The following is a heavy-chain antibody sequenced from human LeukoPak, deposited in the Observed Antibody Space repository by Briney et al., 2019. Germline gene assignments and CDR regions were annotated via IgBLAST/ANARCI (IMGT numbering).Heavy chain of an antibody. D-gene: IGHD3-22*01. V-gene: IGHV1-2*02. CDR3: ARDTPLDSSAYLDY. Sequence: ASVKVSCKASGYTFTGYYMHWVRQAPGQGLEWMGLINANSGGTQFAQKFQGRVTMTRDASISTVYMELSGLGSDDTAMYYCARDTPLDSSAYLDYWGQGTLVTVSS. J-gene: IGHJ4*02. CDR1: GYTFTGYY. CDR2: INANSGGT.